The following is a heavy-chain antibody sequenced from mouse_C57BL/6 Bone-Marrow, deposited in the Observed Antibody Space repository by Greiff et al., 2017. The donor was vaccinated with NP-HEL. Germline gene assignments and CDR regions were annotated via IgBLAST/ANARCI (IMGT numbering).Heavy chain of an antibody. CDR3: ARGGNY. Sequence: EVHLVESGGGLVQPGGSLKLSCAASGFTFSDYYMYWVRQTPEKRLEWVAYISNGGGSTYYPDTVKGRFTISRDNDKNTLYLQMSRLKSEDTAMYYCARGGNYWGQGTSVTVSA. CDR1: GFTFSDYY. V-gene: IGHV5-12*01. CDR2: ISNGGGST. J-gene: IGHJ4*01.